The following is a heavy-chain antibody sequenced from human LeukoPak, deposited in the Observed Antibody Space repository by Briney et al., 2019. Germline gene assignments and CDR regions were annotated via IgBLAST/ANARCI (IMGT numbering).Heavy chain of an antibody. CDR1: GFTFSDYY. D-gene: IGHD3-22*01. CDR3: ARATGYYDSSGYYSVYTYYFEY. V-gene: IGHV3-11*01. Sequence: PGGSLRLSCAASGFTFSDYYMSWIRQAPGKGLEWVSYISSSGSTIYYADSVKGRVTISRANAKKSLYLQMNSIRAEDTDVYYWARATGYYDSSGYYSVYTYYFEYWGQGTLVPVSS. J-gene: IGHJ4*02. CDR2: ISSSGSTI.